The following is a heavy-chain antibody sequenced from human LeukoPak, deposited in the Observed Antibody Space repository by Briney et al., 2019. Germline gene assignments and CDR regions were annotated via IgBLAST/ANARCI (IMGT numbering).Heavy chain of an antibody. CDR3: AKGGLLVASFDY. CDR1: GFTFSNYA. Sequence: GGSLRLSCVASGFTFSNYAIHWVRQAPGKGLEWVAVISYDGSDNYYADSVKGRFTISRDNSKNTLYLQMNSLRAEDTAVYYCAKGGLLVASFDYWGQGTLVTVSS. V-gene: IGHV3-30*04. D-gene: IGHD5-12*01. CDR2: ISYDGSDN. J-gene: IGHJ4*02.